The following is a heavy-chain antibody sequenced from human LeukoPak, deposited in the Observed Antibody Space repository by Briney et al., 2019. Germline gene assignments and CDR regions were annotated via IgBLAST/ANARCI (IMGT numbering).Heavy chain of an antibody. Sequence: GGSLRLSCAASGLTFSSYGMHWVRQAPGKGLEWVAVIWYDGSNKYYADSVKGRFTISRDNSKNTLYLQMNSLRAEDTAVYYCARALDYYDSSGYAVYYGMDVWGQGTTVTVSS. CDR2: IWYDGSNK. D-gene: IGHD3-22*01. V-gene: IGHV3-33*01. CDR3: ARALDYYDSSGYAVYYGMDV. J-gene: IGHJ6*02. CDR1: GLTFSSYG.